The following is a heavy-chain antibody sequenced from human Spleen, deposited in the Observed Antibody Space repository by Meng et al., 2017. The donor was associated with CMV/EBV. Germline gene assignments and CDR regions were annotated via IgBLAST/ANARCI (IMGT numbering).Heavy chain of an antibody. CDR2: IYPGDPDA. J-gene: IGHJ4*02. D-gene: IGHD1-1*01. CDR1: GYSFTTYW. CDR3: ARGGNWNGYFDY. V-gene: IGHV5-51*01. Sequence: KVSCKGSGYSFTTYWIGWVRQMPGKGLEWMGIIYPGDPDATYSPSFQGQVTISVDKSISTAFLQWSSLKASDTAIYYCARGGNWNGYFDYWGQGTLVTVSS.